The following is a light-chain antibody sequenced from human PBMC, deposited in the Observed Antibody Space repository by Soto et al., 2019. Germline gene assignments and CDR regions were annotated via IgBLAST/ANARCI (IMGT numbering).Light chain of an antibody. Sequence: EFVLTQSPGTLSLSPGERATLSCRASQTVRNNYLAWYQQKPGQAPRLLIYDASSRATGIPDRFSGGGSGTDFTLTISRLETEDFAVYYCQQYSSYPLTFGRGTKVEIK. CDR3: QQYSSYPLT. CDR2: DAS. J-gene: IGKJ4*01. V-gene: IGKV3-20*01. CDR1: QTVRNNY.